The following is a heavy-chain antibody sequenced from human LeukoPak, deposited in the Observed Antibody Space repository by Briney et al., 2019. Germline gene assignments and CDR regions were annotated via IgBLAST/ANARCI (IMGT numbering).Heavy chain of an antibody. V-gene: IGHV4-59*08. D-gene: IGHD3-16*01. CDR2: IYYSGST. CDR3: ARHGGLLHYGMDV. J-gene: IGHJ6*02. CDR1: GGSISSYY. Sequence: PSETLSLTCSVSGGSISSYYWSWIRQPPGKGLEWIGYIYYSGSTNYNPSLKSRVTISVDTSKNQFSLKLSSVTAADTAVYYCARHGGLLHYGMDVWGQGTTVTVSS.